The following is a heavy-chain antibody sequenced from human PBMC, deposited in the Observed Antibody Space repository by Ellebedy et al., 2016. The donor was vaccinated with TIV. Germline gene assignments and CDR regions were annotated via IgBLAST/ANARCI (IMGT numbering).Heavy chain of an antibody. CDR1: GESFSGYY. CDR2: INDSGNT. CDR3: ARARCGGDCLSFDY. D-gene: IGHD2-21*02. J-gene: IGHJ4*02. V-gene: IGHV4-34*01. Sequence: SETLSLTXAVYGESFSGYYWSWIRQPPGKGLEWIGEINDSGNTNYNPSLKSRVTMLVDTSKNQFSLKLSSVTAADTAVYYCARARCGGDCLSFDYWGRGTLVTVSS.